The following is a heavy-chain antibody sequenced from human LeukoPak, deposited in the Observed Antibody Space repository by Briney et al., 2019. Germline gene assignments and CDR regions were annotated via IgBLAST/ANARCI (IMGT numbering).Heavy chain of an antibody. CDR3: ARARRYSGDFDY. Sequence: SETLSLTCAVSGGSISSGGYSWSWIQQPPGKGLEWIGYIYHSGSIYYNPSLKSRVTISVDRSKNQFSLKLSSVTAADTAVYYCARARRYSGDFDYWGQGTLVTVSS. CDR1: GGSISSGGYS. D-gene: IGHD6-19*01. CDR2: IYHSGSI. J-gene: IGHJ4*02. V-gene: IGHV4-30-2*01.